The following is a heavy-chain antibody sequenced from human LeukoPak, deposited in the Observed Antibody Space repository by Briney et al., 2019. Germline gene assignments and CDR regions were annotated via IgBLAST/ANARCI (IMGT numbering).Heavy chain of an antibody. CDR2: IYYSGST. CDR3: ARGRGYCSGGSCLYYYYGMDV. J-gene: IGHJ6*02. Sequence: SETLSLTCTVSGGSISSYYWSWIRQPPGKGLEWIGYIYYSGSTNYNPSLKSRVTISVDTSKNQFSLKLSSVTAADTAVYYCARGRGYCSGGSCLYYYYGMDVWGQGTTVTVSS. D-gene: IGHD2-15*01. CDR1: GGSISSYY. V-gene: IGHV4-59*01.